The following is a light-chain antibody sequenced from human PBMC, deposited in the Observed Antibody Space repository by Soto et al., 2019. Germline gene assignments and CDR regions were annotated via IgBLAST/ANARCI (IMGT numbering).Light chain of an antibody. J-gene: IGLJ1*01. CDR3: SSYAGSNNFV. CDR2: EVS. Sequence: QSVLTQPPPASGSPGQSVTISCIGTSSDIGAYIYVSWYQQHPGKAPKLMISEVSRRPSGVPERFSGSKSGNTASLTVSGLQADDEAHYYCSSYAGSNNFVFGTGTKVTVL. V-gene: IGLV2-8*01. CDR1: SSDIGAYIY.